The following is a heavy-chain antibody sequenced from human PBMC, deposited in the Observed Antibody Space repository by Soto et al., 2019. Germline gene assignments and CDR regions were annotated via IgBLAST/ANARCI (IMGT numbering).Heavy chain of an antibody. CDR3: ARDQSVVSSSWFDY. Sequence: GGSLRLSCAASGFTFSSYWMSWVRQAPGKGLEWVAHIKQDGSEKYYVDSVKGRFTISRDNAKNSLYLQMNSLRAEDTAVYYCARDQSVVSSSWFDYWGQGTLVTVSS. J-gene: IGHJ4*02. V-gene: IGHV3-7*03. CDR1: GFTFSSYW. CDR2: IKQDGSEK. D-gene: IGHD6-13*01.